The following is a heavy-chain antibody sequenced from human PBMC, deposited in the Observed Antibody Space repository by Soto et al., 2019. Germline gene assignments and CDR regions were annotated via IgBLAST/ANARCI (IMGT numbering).Heavy chain of an antibody. J-gene: IGHJ4*02. CDR3: ARVHPITASGDSSGYGTPDY. D-gene: IGHD3-22*01. CDR1: GGSISSSNW. V-gene: IGHV4-4*02. CDR2: IYHSGST. Sequence: PSETLSLTCAVSGGSISSSNWWSWVRQPPGKGLEWIGEIYHSGSTNYNPSLKSRVTISVDKSKNQFSLKLSSVTAADTAVYYCARVHPITASGDSSGYGTPDYWGQGTLVTVSS.